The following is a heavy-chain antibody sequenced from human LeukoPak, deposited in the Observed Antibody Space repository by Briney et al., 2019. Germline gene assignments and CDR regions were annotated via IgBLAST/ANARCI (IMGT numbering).Heavy chain of an antibody. J-gene: IGHJ4*02. CDR3: AKALSSSWSRGWYFDY. Sequence: GSLRLSCAASGFTFSSYAMSWVRQAPGKGLEWVSAISGNGGVTYYADSVKGRFTISRDNSKNTLYLQMNSLRVEDTAVYYCAKALSSSWSRGWYFDYWGQGTLVTVSS. D-gene: IGHD6-13*01. CDR2: ISGNGGVT. CDR1: GFTFSSYA. V-gene: IGHV3-23*01.